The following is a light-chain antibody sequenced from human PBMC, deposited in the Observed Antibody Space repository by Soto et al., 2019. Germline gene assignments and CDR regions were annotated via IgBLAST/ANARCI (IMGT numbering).Light chain of an antibody. CDR2: GAS. CDR1: QSVSSSY. V-gene: IGKV3-20*01. J-gene: IGKJ1*01. CDR3: QQYGSSRT. Sequence: EIVLTQSPGTVSLSQGERATLSCRASQSVSSSYLAWYQQKPGQAPRLLIYGASSRATGIPDRFSGSGSGTDFTLTISRLEPEDFAVYYCQQYGSSRTFGQGTKVDI.